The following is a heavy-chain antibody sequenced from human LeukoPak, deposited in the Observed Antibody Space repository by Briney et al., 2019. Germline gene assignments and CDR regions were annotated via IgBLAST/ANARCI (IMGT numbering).Heavy chain of an antibody. V-gene: IGHV4-39*01. J-gene: IGHJ4*02. Sequence: PSETLSLTCPVAGGSISSSSYYWGWIRQPPGKGLEGIGSTYCSGSTSYNPTLKSRVTISVDTSKNQFPLKMSAVTAADTAVYYCARQVTAGSFFDYWGQGTLVTVSS. CDR1: GGSISSSSYY. CDR2: TYCSGST. CDR3: ARQVTAGSFFDY. D-gene: IGHD2-21*02.